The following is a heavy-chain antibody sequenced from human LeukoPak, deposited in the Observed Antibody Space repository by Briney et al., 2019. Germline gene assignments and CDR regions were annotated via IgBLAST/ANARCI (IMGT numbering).Heavy chain of an antibody. CDR2: IYYSGST. J-gene: IGHJ5*02. V-gene: IGHV4-59*12. CDR1: GGSISSYY. CDR3: ARGGDIVVVPAAQPPSWFDP. D-gene: IGHD2-2*01. Sequence: PSETLSLTCTVSGGSISSYYWSWIRQPPGKGLEWIGYIYYSGSTNYNPSLKSRVTISVDTSKSQFSLKLSSVTAADTAVYYCARGGDIVVVPAAQPPSWFDPWGQGTLVTVSS.